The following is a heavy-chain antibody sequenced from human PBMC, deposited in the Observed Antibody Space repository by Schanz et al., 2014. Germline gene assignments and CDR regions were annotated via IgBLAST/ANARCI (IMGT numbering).Heavy chain of an antibody. CDR2: ISDSGDTA. D-gene: IGHD6-19*01. CDR3: AASSGWHPSTDY. J-gene: IGHJ4*02. V-gene: IGHV3-23*04. CDR1: GFTFTNYA. Sequence: EVQLVESGGGWVQPGGSLRLSCAASGFTFTNYAMSWVRQAPGKGLEWVSLISDSGDTAYYADSVKGRFTISRDNFKGALYLQMSSLRAEDTAVYYCAASSGWHPSTDYWGQGTLVTVSS.